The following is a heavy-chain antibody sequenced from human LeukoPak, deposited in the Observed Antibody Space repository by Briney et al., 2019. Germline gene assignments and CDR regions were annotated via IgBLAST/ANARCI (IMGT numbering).Heavy chain of an antibody. Sequence: ASVKVPCKASGYTFTSYDINWVRQATGQGLEWMGWMNPNSGNTGYAQKFQGRVTMTRNTSISTAYMELSSLRSEDTAVYYCAGTRTLGYCSSTSCTDAFDIWGQGTMVTVSS. V-gene: IGHV1-8*01. D-gene: IGHD2-2*01. CDR3: AGTRTLGYCSSTSCTDAFDI. CDR1: GYTFTSYD. J-gene: IGHJ3*02. CDR2: MNPNSGNT.